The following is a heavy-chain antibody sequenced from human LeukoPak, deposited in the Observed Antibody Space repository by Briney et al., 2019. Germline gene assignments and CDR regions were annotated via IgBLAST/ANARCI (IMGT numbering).Heavy chain of an antibody. Sequence: GGSLRLSCEASGFTFSSYWMHWVRQTPGKGLMWVARIKSDGSTIYADSVQGRFTISRDNAKNMVYLQMNSLRDDDTAIYYCTRAITYFYGSVTYDWFDSWGQGTRVTVSS. V-gene: IGHV3-74*01. J-gene: IGHJ5*01. CDR2: IKSDGST. CDR1: GFTFSSYW. D-gene: IGHD3-10*01. CDR3: TRAITYFYGSVTYDWFDS.